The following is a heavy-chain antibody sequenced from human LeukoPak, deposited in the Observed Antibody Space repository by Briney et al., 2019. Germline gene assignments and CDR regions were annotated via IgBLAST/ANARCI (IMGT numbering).Heavy chain of an antibody. V-gene: IGHV1-8*01. J-gene: IGHJ6*02. CDR2: VNPNSGNT. CDR1: GYTFTSYD. CDR3: AREKVAAGYYYYGMDV. Sequence: ASVKVSCKASGYTFTSYDFNWVRQATGQGLEWMGLVNPNSGNTGYEQKFQGRVTMTRNTSISTAYMELSSLRSEDTAVYYCAREKVAAGYYYYGMDVWGQGTTVTVSS. D-gene: IGHD6-13*01.